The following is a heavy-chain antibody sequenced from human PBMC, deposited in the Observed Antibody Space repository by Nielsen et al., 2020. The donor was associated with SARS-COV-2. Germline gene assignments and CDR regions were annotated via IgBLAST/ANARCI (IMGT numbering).Heavy chain of an antibody. V-gene: IGHV4-39*07. J-gene: IGHJ4*02. CDR1: GDSIGSSADY. CDR2: IYNSGYT. D-gene: IGHD3-3*01. Sequence: SETLSLTCTVSGDSIGSSADYWGWIRPSPGSGLAWIGSIYNSGYTFYNPSLKSRVTISVDTSRNHFSLKLTSVTAADTAVYYCARGSDEGLALWGQGTLVTVSS. CDR3: ARGSDEGLAL.